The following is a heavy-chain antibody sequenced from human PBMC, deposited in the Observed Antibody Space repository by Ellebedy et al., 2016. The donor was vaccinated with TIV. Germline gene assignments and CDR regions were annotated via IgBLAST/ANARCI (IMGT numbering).Heavy chain of an antibody. CDR1: GFTFSTYW. CDR2: IRQDGNDK. Sequence: GGSLRLXCAASGFTFSTYWMSWVRQAPGKGLEWVANIRQDGNDKNYVDSVKGRFTISRDNAQNSLYLQMNSLRVEDTAVYYCGHPMIRAWGQGTLVTVSS. V-gene: IGHV3-7*01. CDR3: GHPMIRA. J-gene: IGHJ5*02. D-gene: IGHD3-10*01.